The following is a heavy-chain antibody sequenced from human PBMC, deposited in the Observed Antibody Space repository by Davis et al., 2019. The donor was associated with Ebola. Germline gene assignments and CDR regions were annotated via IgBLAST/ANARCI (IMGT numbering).Heavy chain of an antibody. Sequence: GESLKISCAASGFSFSSYWMSWVRQAPGKGLEWVANIKQDGSEKYYVDSVEGRFTISRDNAKNSLYLQMNSLRAEDTAVYYCARDSDILAVVVTAMDYWGQGTLVTVSS. CDR3: ARDSDILAVVVTAMDY. J-gene: IGHJ4*02. V-gene: IGHV3-7*01. D-gene: IGHD2-21*02. CDR2: IKQDGSEK. CDR1: GFSFSSYW.